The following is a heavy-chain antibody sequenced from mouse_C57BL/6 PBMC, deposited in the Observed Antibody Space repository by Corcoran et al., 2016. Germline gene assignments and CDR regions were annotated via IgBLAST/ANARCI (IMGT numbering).Heavy chain of an antibody. CDR2: IYPGSGST. D-gene: IGHD1-1*01. CDR1: GYTFTSYW. J-gene: IGHJ4*01. V-gene: IGHV1-55*01. Sequence: QVQLQQPGAELVKPGASVKMSCKASGYTFTSYWITWVKQRPGQGLEWIGDIYPGSGSTNYNEKFKSKATLTVDTSSSTAYMQLSSLTSEDSAVYYCAREEKNYYGSRDYYAMDYWGQGTSVTVSS. CDR3: AREEKNYYGSRDYYAMDY.